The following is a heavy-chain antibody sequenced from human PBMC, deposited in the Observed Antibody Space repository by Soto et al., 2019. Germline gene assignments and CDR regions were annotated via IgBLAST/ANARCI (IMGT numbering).Heavy chain of an antibody. V-gene: IGHV3-30-3*01. Sequence: GGSLRLSCVASGFTFSFYAIHWVRQAPGKGLEWVAVISSDGTNKYFADSVKGRFTISRDNSKNTLYLQMNSLRGEDTAVYYCVRTASPGEMYHYLAMDVWGPGTTVTVSS. CDR3: VRTASPGEMYHYLAMDV. CDR1: GFTFSFYA. CDR2: ISSDGTNK. J-gene: IGHJ6*02. D-gene: IGHD5-12*01.